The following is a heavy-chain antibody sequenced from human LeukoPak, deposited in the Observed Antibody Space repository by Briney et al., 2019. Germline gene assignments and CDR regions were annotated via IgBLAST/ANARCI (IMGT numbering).Heavy chain of an antibody. J-gene: IGHJ4*02. D-gene: IGHD3-3*01. V-gene: IGHV3-23*01. CDR1: GFTFSSYA. Sequence: GGSLRLSCAPSGFTFSSYAMSWVRQARGKGLEWVSATSGSGGSTYYAGTVNGRFTNSRDNTKNTLYLQMNSLRAQDTAVYYCAKGAVYGYDLWSGYSLYFDYWGQGALVTVSS. CDR2: TSGSGGST. CDR3: AKGAVYGYDLWSGYSLYFDY.